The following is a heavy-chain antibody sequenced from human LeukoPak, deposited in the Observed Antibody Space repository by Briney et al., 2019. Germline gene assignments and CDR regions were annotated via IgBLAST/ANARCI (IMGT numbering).Heavy chain of an antibody. D-gene: IGHD3-10*01. V-gene: IGHV4-59*10. Sequence: SETLSLTCAVYGGSFSSYYWSWIRQPAGKGLEWIGRIYASGNMKYNPSLKSRVTMSVDTSKNQFSLKMNSVTAADTAVYFCARIHLLWHDTFDMWGQGTVVTVSS. CDR2: IYASGNM. CDR1: GGSFSSYY. CDR3: ARIHLLWHDTFDM. J-gene: IGHJ3*02.